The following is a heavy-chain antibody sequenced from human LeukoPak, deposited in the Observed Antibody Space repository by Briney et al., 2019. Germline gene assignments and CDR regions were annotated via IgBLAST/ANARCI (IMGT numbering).Heavy chain of an antibody. CDR3: TSFAPYDAFDI. CDR1: GFTFSSYR. CDR2: LSDNGDDT. J-gene: IGHJ3*02. V-gene: IGHV3-23*01. Sequence: PGGSLRLSCAASGFTFSSYRLSWVRQAPGKGLDWVSTLSDNGDDTYYAHSVKGRFTISRDNSRNTLYLQMNSLRAEDTAVYYCTSFAPYDAFDIWGQGTMVTVSP.